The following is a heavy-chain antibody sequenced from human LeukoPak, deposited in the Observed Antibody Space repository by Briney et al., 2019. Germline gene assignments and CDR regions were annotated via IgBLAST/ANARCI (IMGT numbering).Heavy chain of an antibody. J-gene: IGHJ4*02. V-gene: IGHV5-10-1*01. CDR2: IDPSDSYT. CDR3: ARGTGWTELDF. CDR1: GYRFTSNW. D-gene: IGHD6-19*01. Sequence: GESLKISCKASGYRFTSNWINWVRQMPGKGLEWVGRIDPSDSYTSYSPSFQGRVTISAAKSITTAYLQWGSLNTSDSAIYFCARGTGWTELDFWGRGTLVTVSS.